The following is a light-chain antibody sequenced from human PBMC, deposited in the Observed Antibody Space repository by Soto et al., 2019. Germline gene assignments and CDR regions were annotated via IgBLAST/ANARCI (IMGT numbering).Light chain of an antibody. CDR2: SAS. J-gene: IGKJ1*01. CDR3: QHYNSYSEA. V-gene: IGKV1-6*01. CDR1: QDIRND. Sequence: AIQMTQSPSSLSASVGDRVTIACRASQDIRNDLGWYQQKPGKAPKLLIYSASSLQGGVPSRFSGSGSGTDFTLTISSLQPEDFATYYCQHYNSYSEAFGQGTKVELK.